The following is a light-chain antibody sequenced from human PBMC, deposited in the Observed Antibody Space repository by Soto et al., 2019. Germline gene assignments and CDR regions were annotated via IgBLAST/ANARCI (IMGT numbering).Light chain of an antibody. Sequence: EIVLTQSPATLSLSPGERATLSCSASQSVRTYLSYVAWYQQRPGQAPRLLIYDASNRATGIPARFSGSGSGTDFTLTISSLEPEDFAVYFCQQYGSPITFGQGTRLEIK. CDR2: DAS. J-gene: IGKJ5*01. CDR1: QSVRTY. CDR3: QQYGSPIT. V-gene: IGKV3-11*01.